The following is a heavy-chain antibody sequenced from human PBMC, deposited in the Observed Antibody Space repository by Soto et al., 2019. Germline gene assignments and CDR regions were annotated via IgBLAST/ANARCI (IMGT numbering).Heavy chain of an antibody. CDR3: AKDEKGRGRVRELGGAFDI. Sequence: HPGGSLRLSCAASGFTFSDYSIHWVRQAPGKGLMWVSPIGGSGGSTYYADSVKGRFTISRDNSKNTLYLQMNSLRAEDTAVYYCAKDEKGRGRVRELGGAFDIWGQGTMVTVSS. CDR1: GFTFSDYS. D-gene: IGHD1-26*01. V-gene: IGHV3-23*01. CDR2: IGGSGGST. J-gene: IGHJ3*02.